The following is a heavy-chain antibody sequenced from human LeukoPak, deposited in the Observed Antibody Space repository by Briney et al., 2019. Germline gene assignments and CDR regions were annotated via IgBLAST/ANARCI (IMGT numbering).Heavy chain of an antibody. V-gene: IGHV4-39*01. CDR2: IYYSGST. J-gene: IGHJ6*03. CDR3: ARHEGNCSGGSCYSNYYYYMDV. Sequence: SETLSLTCTVSGGSISSSSYYWGWIRQPPGKGLEWIGSIYYSGSTYYNPSLKSRVTISVDTSKNQFSLKLSSVTAADTAVYYCARHEGNCSGGSCYSNYYYYMDVWGKGTTGTVSS. D-gene: IGHD2-15*01. CDR1: GGSISSSSYY.